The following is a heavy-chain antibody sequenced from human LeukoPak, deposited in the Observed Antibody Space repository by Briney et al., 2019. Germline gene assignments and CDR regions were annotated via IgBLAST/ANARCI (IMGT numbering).Heavy chain of an antibody. CDR2: ISGSGGST. V-gene: IGHV3-23*01. Sequence: GGSLRLSCAASGFTFSNYGMHWVRQAPEKGLEWVSGISGSGGSTYHADSVKGRFTISRDNSKNTLYLQMNSLRAEDTAVYYCVREGYYDSSGYLGVFDYWGQGTLVTVSS. J-gene: IGHJ4*02. CDR3: VREGYYDSSGYLGVFDY. D-gene: IGHD3-22*01. CDR1: GFTFSNYG.